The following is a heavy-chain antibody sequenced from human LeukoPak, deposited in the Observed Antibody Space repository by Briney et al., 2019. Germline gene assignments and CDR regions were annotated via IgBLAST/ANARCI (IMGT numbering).Heavy chain of an antibody. V-gene: IGHV3-7*01. CDR2: IKQDGGKK. D-gene: IGHD2-15*01. Sequence: GGSLRLSCAASGFTFSNYWMGWARQAPGRGLEWVASIKQDGGKKYYVDSVKGRFTISRDNAKNSLYLQMNSLRAEDTAVYYCARDRGYCSGGTCFTSYFDFWGQGTLVTVSS. CDR3: ARDRGYCSGGTCFTSYFDF. J-gene: IGHJ4*02. CDR1: GFTFSNYW.